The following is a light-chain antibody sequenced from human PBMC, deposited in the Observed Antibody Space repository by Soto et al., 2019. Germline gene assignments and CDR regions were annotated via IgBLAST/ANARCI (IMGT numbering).Light chain of an antibody. J-gene: IGKJ4*01. CDR2: DAS. Sequence: EIVLTQSPPTLSLSPGERATLSCRASQNIISYLAWYQQRPGQPPRLLIYDASVRATGVPARFSGSGSGSDFTLTISSLEPEDFAVYYCQHRRTWPLTFGGGTKVDIK. CDR1: QNIISY. V-gene: IGKV3-11*01. CDR3: QHRRTWPLT.